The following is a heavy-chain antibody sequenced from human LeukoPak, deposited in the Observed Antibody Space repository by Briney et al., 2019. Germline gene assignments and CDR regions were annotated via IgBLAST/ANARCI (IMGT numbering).Heavy chain of an antibody. D-gene: IGHD6-6*01. V-gene: IGHV3-30*02. J-gene: IGHJ6*03. CDR3: AKDAGSIAARRGEADYYYYYMDV. Sequence: GGSLRLSCAASGFTFSIYGMHWVRQAPGKGLEWVAFIRYDGSNKYYADSVKGRFTISRDNSKNTLYLQMNSLRAEDTAVYYCAKDAGSIAARRGEADYYYYYMDVWGKGTTVTVSS. CDR1: GFTFSIYG. CDR2: IRYDGSNK.